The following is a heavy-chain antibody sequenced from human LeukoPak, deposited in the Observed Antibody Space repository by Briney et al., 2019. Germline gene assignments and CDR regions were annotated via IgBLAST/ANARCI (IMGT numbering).Heavy chain of an antibody. V-gene: IGHV4-39*01. CDR2: ISSSGKS. CDR3: ARFKGGTGFDY. J-gene: IGHJ4*02. Sequence: SETLSLTCAVSGGSITTTNFDWAWLRQPPGQGLEWIATISSSGKSYYNPYLMSRVTVSVDTSKNQFSLDVTSMTATDTGLFYCARFKGGTGFDYWGRGILVIVS. D-gene: IGHD1-26*01. CDR1: GGSITTTNFD.